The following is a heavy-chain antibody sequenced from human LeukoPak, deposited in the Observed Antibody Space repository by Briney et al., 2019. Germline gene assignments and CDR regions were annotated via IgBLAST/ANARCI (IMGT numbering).Heavy chain of an antibody. CDR1: EFTFSSYA. CDR2: MSGSGDST. J-gene: IGHJ4*02. Sequence: GGSLRLSCAASEFTFSSYAMAWVRQAPGKGLDWVSAMSGSGDSTYYADSVKGRFTISRDNSKNTRYLQMNSLRAADTAVYFCAKSSQGRVPGYSYYFDYWGQGSLVTVSS. CDR3: AKSSQGRVPGYSYYFDY. D-gene: IGHD3-22*01. V-gene: IGHV3-23*01.